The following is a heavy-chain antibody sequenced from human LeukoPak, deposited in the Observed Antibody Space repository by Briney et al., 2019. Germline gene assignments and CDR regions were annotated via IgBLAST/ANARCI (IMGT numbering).Heavy chain of an antibody. CDR1: GGTFSSYA. Sequence: GASVKVSCKGSGGTFSSYAISWVRQAPGQGLEWMGRIIPILGIANYAQKFQGRVTITADKSTSTAYMELSSLRSEDTAVYYCARDSPLGDTMIVVAPYYYYGMDVWGQGTAVTVSS. CDR3: ARDSPLGDTMIVVAPYYYYGMDV. D-gene: IGHD3-22*01. J-gene: IGHJ6*02. CDR2: IIPILGIA. V-gene: IGHV1-69*04.